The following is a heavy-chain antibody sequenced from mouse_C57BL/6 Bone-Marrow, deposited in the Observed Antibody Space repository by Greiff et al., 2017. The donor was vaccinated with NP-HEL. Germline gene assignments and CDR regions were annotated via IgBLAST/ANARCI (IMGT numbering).Heavy chain of an antibody. CDR3: ARKGAY. Sequence: QVQLQQPGAELVRPGPSVKLSCKASGYTFTSYWMHWVKQRPGQGLEWIGVIDPSDSYTNYNQKFKGKATLTVDTSSSTAYMQLSSLTSEDSAVYYCARKGAYWGQGTLVTVSA. CDR1: GYTFTSYW. J-gene: IGHJ3*01. V-gene: IGHV1-59*01. CDR2: IDPSDSYT.